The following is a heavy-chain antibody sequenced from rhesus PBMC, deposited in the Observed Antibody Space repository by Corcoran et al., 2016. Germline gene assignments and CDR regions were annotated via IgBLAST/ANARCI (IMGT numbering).Heavy chain of an antibody. D-gene: IGHD4-17*01. J-gene: IGHJ5-1*01. CDR3: VRHPAHANFEYRFPV. CDR1: GYSISSGHG. Sequence: QGQLQESGPGLVKPSETLSLTCSVFGYSISSGHGRSWIRQPPGQGLEWIGYIGGSDCATNNNPSLKSRVTISKDTSKNQFSLKLTSVVAADTAVYYCVRHPAHANFEYRFPVWGAGVLVTVSS. CDR2: IGGSDCAT. V-gene: IGHV4-127*01.